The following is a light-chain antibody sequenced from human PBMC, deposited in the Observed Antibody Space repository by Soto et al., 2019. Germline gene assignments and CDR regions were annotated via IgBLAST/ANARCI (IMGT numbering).Light chain of an antibody. CDR2: EAS. CDR3: QQLNTLPFT. CDR1: HDISTY. V-gene: IGKV1-9*01. J-gene: IGKJ5*01. Sequence: DIQLTQSPSLLSASVGDRVTITCRASHDISTYLAWYQQKPGKAPKLMIDEASTLQSGVPSRFSGSGSGTEFTLTISGLLPEDFATYHCQQLNTLPFTFGQGTRLEIK.